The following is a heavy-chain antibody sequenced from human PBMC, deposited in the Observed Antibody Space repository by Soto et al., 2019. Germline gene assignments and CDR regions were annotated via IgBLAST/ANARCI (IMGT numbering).Heavy chain of an antibody. J-gene: IGHJ4*02. V-gene: IGHV3-72*01. CDR1: GFTFSDQY. D-gene: IGHD6-13*01. CDR2: TRNKANSYTT. Sequence: EVQLVESGGGLVQPGGSLRLSCAASGFTFSDQYMDWVRQAPGKGLEWVGRTRNKANSYTTEYAASVKGRFTISRDDSKNSLYLQMNSLKTEDTAVYYCARGHSSSWYYFDYWGQGTLVTVSS. CDR3: ARGHSSSWYYFDY.